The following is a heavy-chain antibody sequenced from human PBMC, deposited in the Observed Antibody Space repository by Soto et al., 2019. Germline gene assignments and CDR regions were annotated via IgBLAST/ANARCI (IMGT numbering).Heavy chain of an antibody. V-gene: IGHV1-3*01. CDR3: ARSYDSSGYYFAFDI. CDR2: INAGNGNT. J-gene: IGHJ3*02. D-gene: IGHD3-22*01. Sequence: ASVKVSCKASGYTFTSYAMHWVRQAPGQRLEWMGWINAGNGNTKYSQKFQGRVTISRDTSASTAYMELSSLRSEDTAVYYCARSYDSSGYYFAFDIWGQGTMVTVSS. CDR1: GYTFTSYA.